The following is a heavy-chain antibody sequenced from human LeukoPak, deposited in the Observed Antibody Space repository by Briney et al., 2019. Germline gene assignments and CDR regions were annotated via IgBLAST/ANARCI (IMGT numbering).Heavy chain of an antibody. D-gene: IGHD2-2*01. CDR2: ISYDGSDK. J-gene: IGHJ4*02. Sequence: PGGSLRLSCAASGFTFSSYSMYWVRQAPGKGLEWVAVISYDGSDKYYAESVKGRFTISRDNAKKLLYLQMSSLRGEDTAVYYCGRAMDGYPLLSDYWGQGTLVTVSS. CDR1: GFTFSSYS. CDR3: GRAMDGYPLLSDY. V-gene: IGHV3-30*03.